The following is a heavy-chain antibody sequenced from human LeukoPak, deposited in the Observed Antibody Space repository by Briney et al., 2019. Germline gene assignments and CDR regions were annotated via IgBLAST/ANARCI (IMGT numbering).Heavy chain of an antibody. Sequence: PSETLSLTCTVSGGSISSNSYYWGWIRQPPGKGLEWIGSIYYSGSTYYNPSLKSRVTISVDTSKNHFSLKLSSVTAADTAVYYCARGVALAGGSSYYMDVWGKGTTVTVSS. V-gene: IGHV4-39*02. D-gene: IGHD1-26*01. CDR1: GGSISSNSYY. CDR2: IYYSGST. J-gene: IGHJ6*03. CDR3: ARGVALAGGSSYYMDV.